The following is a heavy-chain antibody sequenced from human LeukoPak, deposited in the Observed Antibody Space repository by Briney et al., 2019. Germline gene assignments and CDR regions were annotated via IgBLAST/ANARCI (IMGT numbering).Heavy chain of an antibody. Sequence: ASVKVSCKASGYTFTGYYMHWVRQAPGQGLEWMGRINPNSGGTNYAQKFQGRVTMTRDTSISAAYMELSRLRSDDTAVHYCARARGITGTTRSTYNWFDPWGQGTLVTVSS. D-gene: IGHD1-7*01. CDR2: INPNSGGT. V-gene: IGHV1-2*06. J-gene: IGHJ5*02. CDR3: ARARGITGTTRSTYNWFDP. CDR1: GYTFTGYY.